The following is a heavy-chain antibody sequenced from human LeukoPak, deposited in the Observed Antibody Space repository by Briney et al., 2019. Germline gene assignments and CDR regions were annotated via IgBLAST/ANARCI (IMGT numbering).Heavy chain of an antibody. Sequence: GGSLRLSCAASGFTFSSYAMSWVRQAPGKGLEWVSALSGSGGSTYYADSVKGRFTISRDNSKNTVYLQMTSLRTEDTAVYYCARDRSRNYSCDYWGQGTLVSVSP. V-gene: IGHV3-23*01. CDR1: GFTFSSYA. CDR3: ARDRSRNYSCDY. J-gene: IGHJ4*02. D-gene: IGHD2-2*01. CDR2: LSGSGGST.